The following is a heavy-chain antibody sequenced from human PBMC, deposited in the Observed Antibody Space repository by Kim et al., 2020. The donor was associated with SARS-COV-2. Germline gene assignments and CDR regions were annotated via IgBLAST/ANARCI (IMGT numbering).Heavy chain of an antibody. Sequence: GGSLRLSCAASGFTFSSYDMHWVRQAPGKGLEWVADLSYGGSAKNYEDSVKGRFTISRDISKNTLFLQMNSLRPEDTAVYYCAKEFRVGPTRVDHFSYGMDFWGQGTTVIVSS. CDR3: AKEFRVGPTRVDHFSYGMDF. V-gene: IGHV3-30*18. CDR2: LSYGGSAK. CDR1: GFTFSSYD. D-gene: IGHD1-1*01. J-gene: IGHJ6*02.